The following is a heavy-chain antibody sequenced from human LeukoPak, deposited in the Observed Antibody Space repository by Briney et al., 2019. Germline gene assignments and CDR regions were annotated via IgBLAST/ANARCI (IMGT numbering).Heavy chain of an antibody. D-gene: IGHD3-22*01. V-gene: IGHV4-59*12. CDR3: ARGTYGYYYDSSGLSYFDY. CDR1: GGSISSYY. Sequence: MPSETLSLTCTVSGGSISSYYWSWIRQPPGKGLEWIGYIYYSGSTNYNPSLKSRVTISVDTSKNQFSLKLSSVTAADTAVYYCARGTYGYYYDSSGLSYFDYWGQGTLVTVSS. CDR2: IYYSGST. J-gene: IGHJ4*02.